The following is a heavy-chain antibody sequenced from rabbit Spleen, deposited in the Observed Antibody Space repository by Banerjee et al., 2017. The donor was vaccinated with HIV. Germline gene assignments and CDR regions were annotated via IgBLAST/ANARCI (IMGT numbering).Heavy chain of an antibody. CDR2: INAATGKP. CDR1: GFDFSTYY. Sequence: QSLEESGGDLVKPGASLTLTCTASGFDFSTYYMCWVRQAPGKGLEWIACINAATGKPVYATWAKGRFTISRTSSTTVTLRMTSVTAADTATYFCARDLVGVIGWNFYLWGPGTLVTVS. CDR3: ARDLVGVIGWNFYL. V-gene: IGHV1S40*01. J-gene: IGHJ4*01. D-gene: IGHD1-1*01.